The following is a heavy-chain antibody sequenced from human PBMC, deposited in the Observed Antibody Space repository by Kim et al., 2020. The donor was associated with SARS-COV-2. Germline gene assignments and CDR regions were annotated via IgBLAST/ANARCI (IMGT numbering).Heavy chain of an antibody. D-gene: IGHD3-9*01. V-gene: IGHV4-34*01. Sequence: SETLSLTCAVSGGSLSGLYWSWLRQPPGKAPEWIGEVNDSGTTNYSPSLKSRLTISVDRSRNQSSLNLMSVTAADTGVYYCAKGPLRYFDDWGQGTLVTVSS. CDR2: VNDSGTT. CDR1: GGSLSGLY. J-gene: IGHJ4*02. CDR3: AKGPLRYFDD.